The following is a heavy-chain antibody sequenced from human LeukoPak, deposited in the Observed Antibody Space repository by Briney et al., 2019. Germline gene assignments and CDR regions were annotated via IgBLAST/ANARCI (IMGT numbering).Heavy chain of an antibody. CDR3: ARAPTLGNYHDPFDY. CDR2: ISAYNGNT. D-gene: IGHD4-11*01. V-gene: IGHV1-18*01. J-gene: IGHJ4*02. Sequence: ASVKVSCKASGYTFTSYGISWVRQAPGQGLEWMGWISAYNGNTNYAQKLQGRVTMTTDTSTSTAYMELRSLRSDDTAVYYCARAPTLGNYHDPFDYWGQGTLVTVSS. CDR1: GYTFTSYG.